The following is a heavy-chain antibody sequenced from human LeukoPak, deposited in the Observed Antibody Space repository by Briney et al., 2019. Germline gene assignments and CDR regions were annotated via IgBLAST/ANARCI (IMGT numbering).Heavy chain of an antibody. V-gene: IGHV3-48*04. CDR1: GFTFSSCS. CDR3: AKDSGEDAYDFWSGYLYY. Sequence: GGSLRLSCAASGFTFSSCSMNWVRQAPGKGLEWVSYISNNGGTIYYADSVKGRFTISRDNAKDSLYLQMNSLRAEDTAVYYCAKDSGEDAYDFWSGYLYYWGQGTLVTVSS. CDR2: ISNNGGTI. D-gene: IGHD3-3*01. J-gene: IGHJ4*02.